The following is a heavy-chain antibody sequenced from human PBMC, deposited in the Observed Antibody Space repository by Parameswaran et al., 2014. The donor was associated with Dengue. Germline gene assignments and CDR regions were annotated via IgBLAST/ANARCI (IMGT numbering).Heavy chain of an antibody. CDR3: TRGRNFGGGIYFSYYYMDV. D-gene: IGHD3-3*01. Sequence: RWIRQPPGKGLEWIGEINHSGNTNYNPSLKSRVTISVDTSKSQFSLKLTSVTAADTAVYYCTRGRNFGGGIYFSYYYMDVWGKGTTVTVSS. J-gene: IGHJ6*03. CDR2: INHSGNT. V-gene: IGHV4-34*01.